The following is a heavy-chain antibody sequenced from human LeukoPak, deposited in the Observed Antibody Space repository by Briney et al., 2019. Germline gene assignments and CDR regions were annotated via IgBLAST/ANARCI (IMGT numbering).Heavy chain of an antibody. J-gene: IGHJ1*01. D-gene: IGHD3-10*01. CDR1: GFTFSSYV. V-gene: IGHV3-23*01. CDR3: AKIGGGGTLEQYFQH. CDR2: ITGSGDRT. Sequence: GGSLRLSCVASGFTFSSYVMNWVRQAPGKGLEWVSTITGSGDRTEYADSVKGRFTISRDNSKSTLYLQMSSLRAEDSAVYYCAKIGGGGTLEQYFQHWGQGALVTVSA.